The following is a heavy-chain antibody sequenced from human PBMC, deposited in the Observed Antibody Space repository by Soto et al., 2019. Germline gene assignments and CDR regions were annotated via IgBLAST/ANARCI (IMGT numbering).Heavy chain of an antibody. CDR3: ARGRYGDY. D-gene: IGHD1-1*01. CDR2: ISAHNGNT. Sequence: QVHLVQSGAEVKKPGVSVKVSGKGSGYDFATYGITWVRQAPGQGLEWMAWISAHNGNTDYAQKLQGRVTVTRDTSTSTAYMELRSLRSDDTDMYYCARGRYGDYWGQGALVTVSS. CDR1: GYDFATYG. V-gene: IGHV1-18*01. J-gene: IGHJ4*02.